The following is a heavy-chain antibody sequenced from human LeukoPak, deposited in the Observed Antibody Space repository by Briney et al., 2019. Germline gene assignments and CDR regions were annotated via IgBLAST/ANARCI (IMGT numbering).Heavy chain of an antibody. CDR3: AKERQTGDYFTSDY. CDR2: INNRGSST. J-gene: IGHJ4*02. Sequence: GGYLRLSCAASGFTFSSYTMRWVRQAPGEGLEWLSAINNRGSSTYYAGSVKDRFTISRDNSENTLYLQMNSLTVDDTAVYFCAKERQTGDYFTSDYWGQGTLVTVSS. CDR1: GFTFSSYT. V-gene: IGHV3-23*01. D-gene: IGHD4-17*01.